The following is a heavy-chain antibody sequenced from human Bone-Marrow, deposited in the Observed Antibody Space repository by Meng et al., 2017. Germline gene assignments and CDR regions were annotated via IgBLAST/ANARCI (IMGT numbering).Heavy chain of an antibody. Sequence: SGPTLAKPTETLTLTCTVSGFSLSNARMGVSWIRQLPGKALEWLAHIFSNAEKSYSTSLKSRLTIAKDTSKSQVVLTMTNMDPVDTATYYCARTPYSSGFQEVYDYWGQGTLVTVSS. V-gene: IGHV2-26*01. CDR3: ARTPYSSGFQEVYDY. CDR1: GFSLSNARMG. J-gene: IGHJ4*02. D-gene: IGHD6-19*01. CDR2: IFSNAEK.